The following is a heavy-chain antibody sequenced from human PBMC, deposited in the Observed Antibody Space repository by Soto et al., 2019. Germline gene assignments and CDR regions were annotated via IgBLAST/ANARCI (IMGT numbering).Heavy chain of an antibody. CDR2: ISAYNGNT. V-gene: IGHV1-18*01. CDR1: GYIFTSYG. J-gene: IGHJ6*02. D-gene: IGHD6-19*01. CDR3: ARFAVAVAGTHHGTDMDV. Sequence: QVQLVQSGAEVKKPGASVKVSCKASGYIFTSYGISWVRQAPGQGLEWMGWISAYNGNTNYAQKLQGRVTMTTDTSTSTAYMELRSLRSDDTAVYYCARFAVAVAGTHHGTDMDVWGQGTTVTVSS.